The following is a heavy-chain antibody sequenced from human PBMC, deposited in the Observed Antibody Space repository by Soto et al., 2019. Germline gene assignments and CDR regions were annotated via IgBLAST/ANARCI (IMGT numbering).Heavy chain of an antibody. Sequence: PSETLSLTSTVSGGSVVSYYWRWIRQPPGKGLEWIGYIYYSGSTNYNPSLKSRVTISVDTSKNQFSLKLSSVTAADTAVYYCARGYSYGYRLYYFDYWGQGTLVTVS. J-gene: IGHJ4*02. CDR1: GGSVVSYY. D-gene: IGHD5-18*01. V-gene: IGHV4-59*02. CDR2: IYYSGST. CDR3: ARGYSYGYRLYYFDY.